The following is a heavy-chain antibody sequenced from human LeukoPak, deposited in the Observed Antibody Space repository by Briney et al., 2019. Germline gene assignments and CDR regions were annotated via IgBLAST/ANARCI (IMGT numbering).Heavy chain of an antibody. CDR1: GGTFSSYA. Sequence: ASVTVSCKASGGTFSSYAISWVRQAPGQGLEWMGGIIPIFGTANYAQKFQGRVTITADESTSTAYMELSSLRSEDTAVYYCAQSPTFSSNDYYYYGMDVWGQGTTVTVSS. V-gene: IGHV1-69*13. D-gene: IGHD2/OR15-2a*01. CDR3: AQSPTFSSNDYYYYGMDV. J-gene: IGHJ6*02. CDR2: IIPIFGTA.